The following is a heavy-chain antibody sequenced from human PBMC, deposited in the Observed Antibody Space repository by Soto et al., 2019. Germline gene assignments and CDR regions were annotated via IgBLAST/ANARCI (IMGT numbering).Heavy chain of an antibody. V-gene: IGHV3-30-3*01. CDR1: GFTFSSYA. CDR3: ARTDNYDSSGYHTGGMDV. J-gene: IGHJ6*02. CDR2: ISYDGSNK. Sequence: GGSLRLSCAASGFTFSSYAVHWVRQAPGKGLEWVAVISYDGSNKYYADSVKGRFTISRDNSKNTLYLQMNSLRAEDTAVYYCARTDNYDSSGYHTGGMDVWGQGTTVTVSS. D-gene: IGHD3-22*01.